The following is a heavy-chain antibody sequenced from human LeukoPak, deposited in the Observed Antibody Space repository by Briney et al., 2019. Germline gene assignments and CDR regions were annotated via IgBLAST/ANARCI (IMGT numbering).Heavy chain of an antibody. CDR3: ARGPPPDFDY. CDR2: IYSSGST. CDR1: GGSLTTYY. J-gene: IGHJ4*02. Sequence: SETLSLTRTLSGGSLTTYYWSWIRHPAGKGREWIGRIYSSGSTDYNPSLKSRVTMSIDTSKNQFSLRMSSVIAADTAMYYCARGPPPDFDYWGQGTLVTVSS. V-gene: IGHV4-4*07.